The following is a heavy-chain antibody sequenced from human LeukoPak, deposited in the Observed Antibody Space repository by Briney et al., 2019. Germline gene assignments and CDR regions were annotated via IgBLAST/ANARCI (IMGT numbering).Heavy chain of an antibody. CDR2: IYYSGST. V-gene: IGHV4-59*01. CDR1: GGSISSYY. CDR3: ARDAGSRRHNWFDP. J-gene: IGHJ5*02. Sequence: SETLSLTCTVSGGSISSYYWSWIRQPPGKGLEWIGYIYYSGSTNYNPSLKSRVTISVDTSKSQFSLKLSSVTAADTAVYYCARDAGSRRHNWFDPWGQGTLVTVSS. D-gene: IGHD6-13*01.